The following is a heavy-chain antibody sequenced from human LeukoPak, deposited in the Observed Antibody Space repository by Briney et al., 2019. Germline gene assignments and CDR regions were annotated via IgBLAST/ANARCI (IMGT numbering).Heavy chain of an antibody. CDR2: IIPILGIA. J-gene: IGHJ4*02. V-gene: IGHV1-69*04. Sequence: SVKVSCKASGGTFSSYAISWVRQAPGQGLEWMGRIIPILGIANYAQKFQGRVTITADKSTSTAYMELSSLRSEDTAVYYCARDDRGYGGYDWGYYFDYWGQGTLVTVSS. CDR3: ARDDRGYGGYDWGYYFDY. D-gene: IGHD5-12*01. CDR1: GGTFSSYA.